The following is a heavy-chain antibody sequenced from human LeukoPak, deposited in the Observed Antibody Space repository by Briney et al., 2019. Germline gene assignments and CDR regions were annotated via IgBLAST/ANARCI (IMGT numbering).Heavy chain of an antibody. D-gene: IGHD6-13*01. V-gene: IGHV4-59*12. CDR1: GGSISSYY. CDR3: ARTPRKSSYSSSWYRGNWFDP. J-gene: IGHJ5*02. CDR2: IYYSRST. Sequence: SETLSLTCTVSGGSISSYYWSWIRQPPGKGLAWIGYIYYSRSTNYNPSLKSRVTISVDTSKNQFSLKLSSVTAADTAVYYCARTPRKSSYSSSWYRGNWFDPWGQGTLVTVSS.